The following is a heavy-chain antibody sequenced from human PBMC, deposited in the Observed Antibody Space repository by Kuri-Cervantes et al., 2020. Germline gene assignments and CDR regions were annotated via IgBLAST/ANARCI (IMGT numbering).Heavy chain of an antibody. CDR3: AKRRDYFDY. V-gene: IGHV3-13*01. Sequence: ETLSLTCAASGFTFSSYDMHWVRQATGKGLEWVSAIGTAGDTYYPGSVKGRFTISRENAKNSLYLQMNSLRAEDTAVYYCAKRRDYFDYWGQGTLVTVSS. CDR2: IGTAGDT. CDR1: GFTFSSYD. J-gene: IGHJ4*02.